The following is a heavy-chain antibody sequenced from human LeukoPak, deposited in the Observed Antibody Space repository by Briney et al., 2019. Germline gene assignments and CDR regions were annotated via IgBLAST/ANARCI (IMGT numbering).Heavy chain of an antibody. Sequence: GGSLRLSCAASGFTVSNNYMTWVRQAPGKGLEWVSVIYSGGSTFCADSVKGRFTISRDNSRNTLYLQTNSLRAEDTAIYYCARGHEALGYWGQGTLVTVSS. CDR1: GFTVSNNY. V-gene: IGHV3-53*01. CDR2: IYSGGST. CDR3: ARGHEALGY. D-gene: IGHD3-10*01. J-gene: IGHJ4*02.